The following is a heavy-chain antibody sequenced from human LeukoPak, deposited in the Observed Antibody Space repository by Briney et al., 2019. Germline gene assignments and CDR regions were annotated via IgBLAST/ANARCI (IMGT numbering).Heavy chain of an antibody. J-gene: IGHJ4*02. CDR3: VRGGYQLLYSPFDY. V-gene: IGHV3-30*04. D-gene: IGHD2-2*02. CDR2: ISYDGSNK. CDR1: GFTFSSYA. Sequence: GGSLRLSCAASGFTFSSYAMHWVRQAPGKGLEWVAVISYDGSNKYYADSVKGRFTISRDNSKNTLYLQMNSLRAEDTAVYYCVRGGYQLLYSPFDYWGQGTLVTVSS.